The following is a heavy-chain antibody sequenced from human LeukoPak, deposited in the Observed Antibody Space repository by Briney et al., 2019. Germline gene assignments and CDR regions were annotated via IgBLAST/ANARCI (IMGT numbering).Heavy chain of an antibody. J-gene: IGHJ4*02. Sequence: GGSLRLSCEGSGFTFSTYWMTWVRQAPGKGLEWVSNIKQDGSEKYYVDSVKGRFTISRDNAKNSLYLQMNSLRAEDTAVYYCARVDLYGDYSFWGQGTLVTVSS. V-gene: IGHV3-7*01. D-gene: IGHD4-17*01. CDR1: GFTFSTYW. CDR3: ARVDLYGDYSF. CDR2: IKQDGSEK.